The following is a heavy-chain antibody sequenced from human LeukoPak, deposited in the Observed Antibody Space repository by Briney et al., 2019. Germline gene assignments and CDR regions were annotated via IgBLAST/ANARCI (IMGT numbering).Heavy chain of an antibody. V-gene: IGHV3-30*02. CDR3: AKDRSSIAARPHAFDI. CDR2: IRYDGSNK. CDR1: GFTFSSYG. Sequence: GGSLRLSCAASGFTFSSYGMHWVRQAPGKGLEWVAFIRYDGSNKYYADSVKGRFTISRDNSKNTLYLQMNSLRAEDTAVYYCAKDRSSIAARPHAFDIWGQGTMVTVSS. D-gene: IGHD6-6*01. J-gene: IGHJ3*02.